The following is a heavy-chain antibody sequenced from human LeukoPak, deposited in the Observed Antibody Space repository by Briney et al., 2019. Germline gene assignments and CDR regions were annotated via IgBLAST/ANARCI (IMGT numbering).Heavy chain of an antibody. Sequence: ASVKVSCKVSGYTLTELSMHWVRQAPGKGLEWMGGFDPGDGETIYAQKFQGRVTMTEDTSTDTAYMELSSLRSEDTAVYYCATGYCSSTSCYYYFDYWGQGTLVTVSS. D-gene: IGHD2-2*01. CDR2: FDPGDGET. V-gene: IGHV1-24*01. CDR3: ATGYCSSTSCYYYFDY. CDR1: GYTLTELS. J-gene: IGHJ4*02.